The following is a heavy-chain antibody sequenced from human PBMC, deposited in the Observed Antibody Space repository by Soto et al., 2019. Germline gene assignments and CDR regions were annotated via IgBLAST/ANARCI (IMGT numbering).Heavy chain of an antibody. CDR2: VSGSGGST. J-gene: IGHJ4*02. V-gene: IGHV3-23*01. CDR3: AKYKYCSGASCSAGLDY. CDR1: GFTFSSYA. Sequence: GGSLRLSCAASGFTFSSYAMSWVRQAPGKGLEWVSTVSGSGGSTYYADSVKGRFTISRDNSKNSLYLQINSLRAEDTAVYYCAKYKYCSGASCSAGLDYWGQGTLVTVSS. D-gene: IGHD2-15*01.